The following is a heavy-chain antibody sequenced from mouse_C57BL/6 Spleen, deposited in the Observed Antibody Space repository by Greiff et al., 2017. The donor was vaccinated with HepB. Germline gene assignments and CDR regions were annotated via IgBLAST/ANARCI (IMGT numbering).Heavy chain of an antibody. CDR1: GYTFTDYE. V-gene: IGHV1-15*01. J-gene: IGHJ3*01. CDR3: TRSVTGRWFAY. D-gene: IGHD2-2*01. Sequence: SGAELVRPGASVTLSCKASGYTFTDYEMHWVKQTPVHGLEWIGAIDPETGGTAYNQKFKGKAILTADKSSSTAYMELRSLTSEDSAVYYCTRSVTGRWFAYWGQGTLVTVSA. CDR2: IDPETGGT.